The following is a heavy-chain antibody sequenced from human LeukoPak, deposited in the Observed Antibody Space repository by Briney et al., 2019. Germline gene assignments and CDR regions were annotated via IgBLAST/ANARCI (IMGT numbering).Heavy chain of an antibody. Sequence: GASVKVSCKASGYTLTSYAMNWVRQAPGQGLEWMGWINTNTGNPTYAQGFTGRFVFSLDTSVSTAYLQISSLRAEDTAVYYCARDPLGGGSYFGFWFDPWGQGTLVTVSS. D-gene: IGHD1-26*01. CDR3: ARDPLGGGSYFGFWFDP. J-gene: IGHJ5*02. CDR1: GYTLTSYA. CDR2: INTNTGNP. V-gene: IGHV7-4-1*02.